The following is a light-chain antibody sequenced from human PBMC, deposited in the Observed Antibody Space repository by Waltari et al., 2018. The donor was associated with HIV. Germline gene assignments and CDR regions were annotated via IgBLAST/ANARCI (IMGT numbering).Light chain of an antibody. Sequence: DIVLTHSPGTLSLSPGERATLSCTASQSVISSSLAWYQQKPGQAPRLLIYGASSRATGTPDRFRGSGYGTDFTLTISRLEPEDFAVYYCQKYGSSRWTFGQGTKVEIK. CDR1: QSVISSS. CDR2: GAS. J-gene: IGKJ1*01. V-gene: IGKV3-20*01. CDR3: QKYGSSRWT.